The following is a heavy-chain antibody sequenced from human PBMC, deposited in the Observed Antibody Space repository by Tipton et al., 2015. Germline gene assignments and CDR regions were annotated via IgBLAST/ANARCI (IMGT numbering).Heavy chain of an antibody. CDR1: GGSISSSSYY. Sequence: TLSLTCTVSGGSISSSSYYWGWIRQPPGKGLEWIGTISYSGSTYYNPSLKSRVTISVDTSKNQFSLKLSSVTAADTAVYYCARAISGWFRYYYYGMDVWGQGTTVTVSS. CDR2: ISYSGST. J-gene: IGHJ6*02. CDR3: ARAISGWFRYYYYGMDV. D-gene: IGHD6-19*01. V-gene: IGHV4-39*01.